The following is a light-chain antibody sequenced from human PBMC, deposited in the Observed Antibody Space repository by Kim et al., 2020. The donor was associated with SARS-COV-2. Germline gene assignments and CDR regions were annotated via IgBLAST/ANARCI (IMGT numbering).Light chain of an antibody. Sequence: EIVLTQSPGTLSLSPGERATLSCRASQSVSSSYLAWYQQKPGQAPRLLIYSASSRATDIPDRFSGSGSGTDFTLTISRLEPEDFAVYYCQQYGSSPQTFGQETKVDIK. CDR2: SAS. V-gene: IGKV3-20*01. J-gene: IGKJ1*01. CDR1: QSVSSSY. CDR3: QQYGSSPQT.